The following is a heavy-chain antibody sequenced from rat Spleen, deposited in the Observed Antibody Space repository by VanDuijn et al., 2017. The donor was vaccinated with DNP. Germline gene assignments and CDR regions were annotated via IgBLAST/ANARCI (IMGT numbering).Heavy chain of an antibody. V-gene: IGHV3-3*01. CDR3: AIQLGVFDY. D-gene: IGHD5-1*01. J-gene: IGHJ2*01. CDR1: GYSITSSFR. CDR2: INGAGTT. Sequence: EVQLQESGPGLVKPSQSLSLTCSVTGYSITSSFRWTWIRKFPGDKLEWMGYINGAGTTNYNPSVKSRIPITRDTSKNQFFLQVNSVTPEDSATYYCAIQLGVFDYWGQGVMVTVSS.